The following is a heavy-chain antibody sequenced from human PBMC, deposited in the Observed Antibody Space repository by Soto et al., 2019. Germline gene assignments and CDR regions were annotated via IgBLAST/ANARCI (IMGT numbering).Heavy chain of an antibody. CDR2: IIPIFGTA. Sequence: QVQLVQSGAEVKKPGSSVKVSCKASGGTFSSYAISWVRQAPRQGLEWMGGIIPIFGTANYAQKFQGRVTITADESTSTAYMELSSLRSEDTAVYYCAREGMGYSGSGMDVWGQGTTVTVSS. CDR1: GGTFSSYA. V-gene: IGHV1-69*12. CDR3: AREGMGYSGSGMDV. D-gene: IGHD6-13*01. J-gene: IGHJ6*02.